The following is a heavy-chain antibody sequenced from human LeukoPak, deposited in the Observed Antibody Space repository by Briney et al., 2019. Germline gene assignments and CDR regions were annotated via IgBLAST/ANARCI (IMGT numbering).Heavy chain of an antibody. CDR1: GFTFSRYS. CDR2: INSDGSST. V-gene: IGHV3-74*01. CDR3: ARLGADWGFDY. D-gene: IGHD1-26*01. J-gene: IGHJ4*02. Sequence: PGGSLRLSCAASGFTFSRYSMHWVRQAPGKGLVWVSRINSDGSSTSYADSVKGRFTISRDNAKNTLYLQMNSLRAEDTAVYYCARLGADWGFDYWGQGTLVTVSS.